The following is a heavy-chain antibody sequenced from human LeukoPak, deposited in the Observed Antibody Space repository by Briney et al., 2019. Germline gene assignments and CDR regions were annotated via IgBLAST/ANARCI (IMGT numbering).Heavy chain of an antibody. J-gene: IGHJ4*02. CDR1: GFRFSSYA. Sequence: GGSLRLSCAASGFRFSSYAMSWVRQAPGKGLEWVSAISGSGVSTYYADSVKGRFTVSRGNSKNTLYLQMSSLRAEATAVYYCAKDERNWNYNLASQTYDWGQGTLVTVSS. CDR2: ISGSGVST. CDR3: AKDERNWNYNLASQTYD. V-gene: IGHV3-23*01. D-gene: IGHD1-7*01.